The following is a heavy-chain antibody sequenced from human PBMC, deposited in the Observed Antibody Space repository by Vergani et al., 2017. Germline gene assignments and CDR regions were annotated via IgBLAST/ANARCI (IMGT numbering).Heavy chain of an antibody. CDR1: GFTFSRHW. J-gene: IGHJ2*01. D-gene: IGHD6-13*01. CDR2: VNPEGTNT. CDR3: VKDIAASGNYWYFDL. Sequence: VQLVESGGGVVQPGRSLRLSCAASGFTFSRHWMHWVRQAPGKGLVWVSRVNPEGTNTPYADSVKGRFTISRDNAKNSLYLQMNSLRAEDTALYYCVKDIAASGNYWYFDLWGRGTLVTVSS. V-gene: IGHV3-74*01.